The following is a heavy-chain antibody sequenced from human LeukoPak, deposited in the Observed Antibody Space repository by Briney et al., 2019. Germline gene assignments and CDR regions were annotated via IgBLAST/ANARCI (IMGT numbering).Heavy chain of an antibody. V-gene: IGHV4-59*08. D-gene: IGHD3-10*01. J-gene: IGHJ5*02. Sequence: PSETLSLTCTVSGGSISSYYWSWIRQPPGKGLEWIGYIYYSGSINYNPSPKSRVTISVDTSKNQFSLKLRSVTAADTAVYYCARHDYYGSLNWFDPWGQGTLITVSS. CDR3: ARHDYYGSLNWFDP. CDR1: GGSISSYY. CDR2: IYYSGSI.